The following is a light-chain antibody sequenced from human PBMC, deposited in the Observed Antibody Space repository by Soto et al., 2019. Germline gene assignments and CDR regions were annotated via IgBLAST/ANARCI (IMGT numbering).Light chain of an antibody. Sequence: ESVLTQSPGSLSLSPGERGTLSCRASQSVSSSYLAWYQQKPGQAPRLLIYGASSRATGVPDRFSGSGSGTDFTLTISRVEPEDFAVYYCQQYGRSPRTFGQGTKVDIK. CDR3: QQYGRSPRT. CDR1: QSVSSSY. V-gene: IGKV3-20*01. J-gene: IGKJ1*01. CDR2: GAS.